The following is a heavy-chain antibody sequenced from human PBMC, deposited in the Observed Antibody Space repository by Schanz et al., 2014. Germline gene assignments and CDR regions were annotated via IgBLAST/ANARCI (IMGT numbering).Heavy chain of an antibody. CDR3: AKGRFGELSAFDI. J-gene: IGHJ3*02. CDR2: ISGSSRTI. Sequence: VQLVESGGGVVQPGRSLRLSCAASGFMFSSYGMHWVRQAPGKGLEWVSYISGSSRTIYYADSMKGRFTVSRDNAENALYLQMNSLRAEDTAVYYCAKGRFGELSAFDIWGQGTMXTVSS. V-gene: IGHV3-48*01. CDR1: GFMFSSYG. D-gene: IGHD3-10*01.